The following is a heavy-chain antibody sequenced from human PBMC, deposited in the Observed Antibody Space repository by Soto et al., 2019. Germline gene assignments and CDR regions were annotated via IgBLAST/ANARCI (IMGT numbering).Heavy chain of an antibody. V-gene: IGHV3-66*01. CDR1: GFTVIDSY. D-gene: IGHD6-6*01. J-gene: IGHJ6*03. Sequence: GGSLRLSCAASGFTVIDSYMNWVRQAPGKGLEWVSVIYSGGSTSYADSVKGRFTISRDNSKNTLYLQMNSLRAEDTAVYYCARDWESSSWYYYMDVWGKGTTVTVSS. CDR2: IYSGGST. CDR3: ARDWESSSWYYYMDV.